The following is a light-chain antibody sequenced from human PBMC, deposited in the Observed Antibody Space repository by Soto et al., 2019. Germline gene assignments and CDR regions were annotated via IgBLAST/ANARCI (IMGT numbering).Light chain of an antibody. J-gene: IGLJ1*01. CDR3: SSYATGGSYV. CDR2: DVS. CDR1: SSDVGGSNS. Sequence: QSALTQPASVSGSPGQSIAISCTGTSSDVGGSNSVSWYQQHPGKAPKLLIYDVSNRPSGVSNRFSGSKSDNTAALTISGLQAEDDAYYYCSSYATGGSYVFGTGTKLTVL. V-gene: IGLV2-14*01.